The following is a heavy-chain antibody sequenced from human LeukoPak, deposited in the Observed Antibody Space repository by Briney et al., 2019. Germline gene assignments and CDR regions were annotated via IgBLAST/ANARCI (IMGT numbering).Heavy chain of an antibody. Sequence: QSGGSLRLSCAASGFTFSDYYMSWIRQAPGKGLEWVANIKEDGSEKYYVDSVKGRFTISRDNAKNSLYLQMNSLRAEDTALYYCARGRFNYDSSGYSSFYYWGQGTLVTVSS. J-gene: IGHJ4*02. CDR3: ARGRFNYDSSGYSSFYY. D-gene: IGHD3-22*01. V-gene: IGHV3-7*01. CDR2: IKEDGSEK. CDR1: GFTFSDYY.